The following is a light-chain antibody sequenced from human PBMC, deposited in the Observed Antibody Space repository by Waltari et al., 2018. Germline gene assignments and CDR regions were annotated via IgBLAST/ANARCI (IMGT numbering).Light chain of an antibody. CDR2: MNH. J-gene: IGLJ2*01. V-gene: IGLV10-54*04. Sequence: QAGLTQPPSVSKGLRQTATLTCTGNSNNVGNQGASWLQQHQGHPPKLLSYMNHNPPSGISERFSASRSGNTASLTISGLQPEDEADYYCSAWDSSLSAQVFGGGTKLTVL. CDR1: SNNVGNQG. CDR3: SAWDSSLSAQV.